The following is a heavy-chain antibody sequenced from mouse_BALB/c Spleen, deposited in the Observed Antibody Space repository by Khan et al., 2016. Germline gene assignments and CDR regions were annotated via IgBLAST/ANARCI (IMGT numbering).Heavy chain of an antibody. CDR2: ISYSGST. Sequence: VQLKESGPGLVKPSQSLSLTCTVTGYSITSDYAWNWIRQFPGNKLEWMGYISYSGSTSYNPSLKSRISITRDQSKHTFFLQLNSVTTEDTATYYCAPYYDGSEGFAYWGQGTLVTVSA. J-gene: IGHJ3*01. V-gene: IGHV3-2*02. CDR3: APYYDGSEGFAY. D-gene: IGHD1-1*01. CDR1: GYSITSDYA.